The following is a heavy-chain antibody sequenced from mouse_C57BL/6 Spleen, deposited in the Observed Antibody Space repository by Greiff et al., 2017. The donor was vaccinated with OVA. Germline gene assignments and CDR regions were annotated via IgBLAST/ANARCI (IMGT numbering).Heavy chain of an antibody. CDR1: GYAFSSYW. V-gene: IGHV1-80*01. D-gene: IGHD2-2*01. CDR3: ARSARGYEWFAY. CDR2: IYPGDGDT. J-gene: IGHJ3*01. Sequence: VKLQESGAELVKPGASVKISCKASGYAFSSYWMNWVKQRPGKGLEWIGQIYPGDGDTNYNGKFKGKATLTADKSSSTAYMQLSSLTSEDSAVYFCARSARGYEWFAYWGQGTLVTVSA.